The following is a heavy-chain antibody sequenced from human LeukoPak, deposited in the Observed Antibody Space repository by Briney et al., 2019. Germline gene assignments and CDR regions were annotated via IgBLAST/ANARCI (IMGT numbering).Heavy chain of an antibody. CDR3: ARMGGGSFPHYYYYMDV. J-gene: IGHJ6*03. Sequence: GGSLRLSCAASGFTFSSYWMHWVRQAPGKGLVWVSRINTDGSSSSYAGSVKGRFTISRDNAKNTLYLQMNSLRAEDTAVYYCARMGGGSFPHYYYYMDVGGKGTTVTVSS. CDR2: INTDGSSS. V-gene: IGHV3-74*01. CDR1: GFTFSSYW. D-gene: IGHD2-15*01.